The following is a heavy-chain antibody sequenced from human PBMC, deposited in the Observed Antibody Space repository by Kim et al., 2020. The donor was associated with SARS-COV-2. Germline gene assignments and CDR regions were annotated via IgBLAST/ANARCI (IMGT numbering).Heavy chain of an antibody. V-gene: IGHV3-74*01. CDR2: VTGDGSST. CDR3: VRARRAARPDYYGLDV. D-gene: IGHD6-6*01. Sequence: GGSLRLSCAASGFTFSSYWMNWVRQAPGKGLVWVSRVTGDGSSTYYADSVKGRFTISRDNAKNTLHLQMNSLRAEDTAIYYCVRARRAARPDYYGLDVLG. CDR1: GFTFSSYW. J-gene: IGHJ6*01.